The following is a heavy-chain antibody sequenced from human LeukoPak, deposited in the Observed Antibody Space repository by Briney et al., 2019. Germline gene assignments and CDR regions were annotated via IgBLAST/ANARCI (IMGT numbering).Heavy chain of an antibody. J-gene: IGHJ6*03. Sequence: SETLSLTCTVSGGSISSSSYYWGWIRQPPGKGLEWIGEINHSGSTNYNPSLKSRVTISVDTSKNQFSLKLSSVTAADTAVYYCAPLRGRYYYMDVWGKGTTVTVSS. V-gene: IGHV4-39*07. D-gene: IGHD4-17*01. CDR2: INHSGST. CDR3: APLRGRYYYMDV. CDR1: GGSISSSSYY.